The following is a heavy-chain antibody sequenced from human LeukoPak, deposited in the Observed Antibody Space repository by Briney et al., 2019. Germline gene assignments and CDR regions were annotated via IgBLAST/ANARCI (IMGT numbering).Heavy chain of an antibody. CDR3: AELGITMIGGV. J-gene: IGHJ6*04. Sequence: GGSLRLSCAASGFTFNSYGMHWVRQAPGKGLEWLVFISYDGSNTYYADSVKGRFTVSRDDSKSTLYLQMNSLRADDTAVYYCAELGITMIGGVWGKGTTVTISS. V-gene: IGHV3-30*02. CDR1: GFTFNSYG. CDR2: ISYDGSNT. D-gene: IGHD3-10*02.